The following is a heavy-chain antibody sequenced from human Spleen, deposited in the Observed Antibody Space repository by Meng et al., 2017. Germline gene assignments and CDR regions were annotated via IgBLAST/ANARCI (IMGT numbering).Heavy chain of an antibody. J-gene: IGHJ1*01. CDR2: ISAYNGNT. CDR3: ARDPGFGPDQH. D-gene: IGHD3-10*01. Sequence: VQRVQSGGEGQEPGSSVTVSGKASRYSLTSYVLSWVRQAPGQGLEWMGWISAYNGNTNYAQKLQGRVTMTTDTSTSTAYMELRSLRSDDTAVYYCARDPGFGPDQHWGQGTLVTVSS. V-gene: IGHV1-18*01. CDR1: RYSLTSYV.